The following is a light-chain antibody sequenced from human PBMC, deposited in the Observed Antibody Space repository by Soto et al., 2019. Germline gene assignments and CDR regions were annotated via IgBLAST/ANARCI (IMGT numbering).Light chain of an antibody. J-gene: IGKJ5*01. CDR3: QQYSTSPT. CDR1: QSVSSSY. CDR2: GAS. V-gene: IGKV3-20*01. Sequence: EIVLTQSPGTLSLSPGERATLSCRASQSVSSSYLAWYQQKPGQAPRLLIYGASTRATGIPDRFGGSGSGTDFTLTISRLEPEDFAVYYCQQYSTSPTFGEGTRLEIK.